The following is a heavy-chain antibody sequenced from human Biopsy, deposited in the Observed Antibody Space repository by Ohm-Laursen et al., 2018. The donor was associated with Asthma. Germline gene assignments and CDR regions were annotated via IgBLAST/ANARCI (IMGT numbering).Heavy chain of an antibody. CDR1: GDSFSNYA. V-gene: IGHV1-69*13. D-gene: IGHD5-12*01. CDR2: LIPVLGTP. J-gene: IGHJ6*02. CDR3: ARGYSGSDRIVYYYSGLEV. Sequence: SVKVSCKASGDSFSNYAISWVRQAPGQGLEWMGGLIPVLGTPDHAQMFEGRVTITADESTSTAYMELSSLSSEDAAVCYCARGYSGSDRIVYYYSGLEVWGQGTTVTVSS.